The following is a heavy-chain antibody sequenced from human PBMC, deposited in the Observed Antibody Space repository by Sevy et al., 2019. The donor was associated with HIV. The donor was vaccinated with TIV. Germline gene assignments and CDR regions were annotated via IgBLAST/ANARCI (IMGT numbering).Heavy chain of an antibody. V-gene: IGHV3-30*04. CDR3: ARDPTIYASGWYYFDY. J-gene: IGHJ4*02. D-gene: IGHD6-19*01. Sequence: GGSLRLSCAASGFTFRNYAIHWVRQAPGKGLEWVAVISHDGSHKYSADSVKGRFTISRDNSKNTLYLQMNSLRAEETAMYYCARDPTIYASGWYYFDYWGQGTLVTVSS. CDR1: GFTFRNYA. CDR2: ISHDGSHK.